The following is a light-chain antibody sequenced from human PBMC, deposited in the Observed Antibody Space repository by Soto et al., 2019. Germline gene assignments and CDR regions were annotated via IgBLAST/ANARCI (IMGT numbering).Light chain of an antibody. CDR1: QDSTNY. J-gene: IGKJ4*01. V-gene: IGKV1-9*01. CDR3: QQANRFPLT. CDR2: AAS. Sequence: NQLTQSPSSLSASEEDRVTITCRASQDSTNYLAWYQQKPGRAPNLLIYAASTLHSGVPSRFSGSGSGTDFTLTISCLQPEDFATYYCQQANRFPLTFGGGTKVDI.